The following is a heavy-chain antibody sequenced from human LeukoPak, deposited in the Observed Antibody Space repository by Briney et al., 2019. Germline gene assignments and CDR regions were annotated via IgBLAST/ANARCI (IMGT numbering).Heavy chain of an antibody. D-gene: IGHD6-19*01. CDR2: ISSNGGST. CDR3: ARAGRIAVAGGGYAFDI. Sequence: PGGSLTLSCAPSGFTFSSYAMHWVRPAPGKGLEYVSAISSNGGSTYYANSVKGRFTISRDNSKNTLYLQMGSLRAEDMAVYYCARAGRIAVAGGGYAFDIWGQGTMVTVSS. J-gene: IGHJ3*02. CDR1: GFTFSSYA. V-gene: IGHV3-64*01.